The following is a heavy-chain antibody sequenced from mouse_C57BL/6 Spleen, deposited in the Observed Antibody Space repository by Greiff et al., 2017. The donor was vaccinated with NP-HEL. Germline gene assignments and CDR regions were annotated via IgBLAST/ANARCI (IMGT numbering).Heavy chain of an antibody. J-gene: IGHJ1*03. CDR2: IWSGGST. D-gene: IGHD2-5*01. V-gene: IGHV2-2*01. Sequence: QVQLKESGPGLVQPSQSLSITCTVSGFSLTSYGVHWVRQSPGKGLEWLGVIWSGGSTDYNAAFISRLSISKDNSKSQVFFKMNSLQADDTAIYYCARYSKYFDVWGTGTTVTVSS. CDR1: GFSLTSYG. CDR3: ARYSKYFDV.